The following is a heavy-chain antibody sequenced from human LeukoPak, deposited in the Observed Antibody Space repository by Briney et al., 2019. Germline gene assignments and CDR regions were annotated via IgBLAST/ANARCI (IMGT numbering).Heavy chain of an antibody. CDR3: ARAVDYRNYFDY. J-gene: IGHJ4*02. V-gene: IGHV4-31*03. D-gene: IGHD4-11*01. CDR2: IYHSGTT. CDR1: GDVMTRGCYY. Sequence: PSETLSLTCTVAGDVMTRGCYYWSWVRQHPGKGLEWIGFIYHSGTTFYNPSLERRATISVETSQNQFTLELSYLTAADTAVYYCARAVDYRNYFDYWGQGTLVTVSS.